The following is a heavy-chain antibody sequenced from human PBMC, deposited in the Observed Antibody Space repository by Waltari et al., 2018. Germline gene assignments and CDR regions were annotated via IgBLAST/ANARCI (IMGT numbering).Heavy chain of an antibody. Sequence: EVQLVESGGGLVQPGGSLRLSCAASGITVGNNYMSWVRQAPGKGLELISLIDSSGSTDYADSVKGRFTIARDNSKNTLYLQMNSLRSEDTAVYFCARDPPGVAAAGPGRGWGQGTLVTVSS. CDR3: ARDPPGVAAAGPGRG. CDR2: IDSSGST. CDR1: GITVGNNY. J-gene: IGHJ4*02. V-gene: IGHV3-66*02. D-gene: IGHD6-25*01.